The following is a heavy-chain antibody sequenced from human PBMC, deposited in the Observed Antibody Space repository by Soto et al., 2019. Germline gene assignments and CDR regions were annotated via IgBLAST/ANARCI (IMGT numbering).Heavy chain of an antibody. CDR3: ARDPKDDNWFDP. CDR2: ISSSSSYI. Sequence: EVQLVESGGGLVKPGGSLRLSCAASGFTFSSYSMNWVRQAPGKGLEWVSSISSSSSYIYYADSVKGRFTISRDNAKNSLYLQMNSLSAEDTAVYYCARDPKDDNWFDPWGQGTLVTVSS. J-gene: IGHJ5*02. V-gene: IGHV3-21*01. CDR1: GFTFSSYS.